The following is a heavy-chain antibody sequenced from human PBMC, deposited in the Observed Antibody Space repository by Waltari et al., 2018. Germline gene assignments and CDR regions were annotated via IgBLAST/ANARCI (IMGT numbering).Heavy chain of an antibody. CDR1: GFTFSSYS. Sequence: EVQLVESGGGLVKPGGSLRLSCAASGFTFSSYSMNWVRQAPGKGLEWVSSISSSSSYIYYADSVKGRFTISRDNAKNSLYLQMNSLKTEDTAVYYCTTDFLEWLLGGDYWGQGTLVTVSS. J-gene: IGHJ4*02. V-gene: IGHV3-21*03. CDR2: ISSSSSYI. D-gene: IGHD3-3*01. CDR3: TTDFLEWLLGGDY.